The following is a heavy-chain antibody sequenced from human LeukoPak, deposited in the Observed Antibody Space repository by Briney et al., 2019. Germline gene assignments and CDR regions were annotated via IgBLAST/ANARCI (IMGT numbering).Heavy chain of an antibody. J-gene: IGHJ5*02. CDR3: ARDPSITMVRGAYNWFDP. CDR1: GYTFTGYY. V-gene: IGHV1-2*06. D-gene: IGHD3-10*01. CDR2: INPNSGGT. Sequence: AASVKVSCKASGYTFTGYYMHWVRQAPGQGLEWMGRINPNSGGTNYAQKFQGSVTMTRDTSISTAYMELSRLRSDDTAVYYCARDPSITMVRGAYNWFDPWGQGTLVTVSS.